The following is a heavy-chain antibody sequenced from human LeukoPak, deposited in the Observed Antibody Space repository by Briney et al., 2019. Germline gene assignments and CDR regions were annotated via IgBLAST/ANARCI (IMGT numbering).Heavy chain of an antibody. Sequence: GASVKVSCKASGYNFSGYYMHWVRQALGQGLEWMGRINPNSGGTNYAQKFQGRVTMTRDTSISTAYMELTRLTSDDTAVYYCARERAVQGYCSGGRCYINDYWGQGTLVTVSS. CDR1: GYNFSGYY. CDR2: INPNSGGT. D-gene: IGHD2-15*01. V-gene: IGHV1-2*06. CDR3: ARERAVQGYCSGGRCYINDY. J-gene: IGHJ4*02.